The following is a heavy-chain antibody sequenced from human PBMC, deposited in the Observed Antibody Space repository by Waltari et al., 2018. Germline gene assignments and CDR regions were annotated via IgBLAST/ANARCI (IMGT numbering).Heavy chain of an antibody. D-gene: IGHD7-27*01. CDR1: GSPFTKYR. Sequence: EVQLVESGGGLVQPGGSLQPSCAASGSPFTKYRMHWVRQDEGKGLMWVAHINSDGRSTTYGDSVKGRFTITRDNARDTVYLQMTSLRAEDTAVYFCVTDDPGLGLDVWGQGTTVTVSS. J-gene: IGHJ6*02. CDR3: VTDDPGLGLDV. CDR2: INSDGRST. V-gene: IGHV3-74*01.